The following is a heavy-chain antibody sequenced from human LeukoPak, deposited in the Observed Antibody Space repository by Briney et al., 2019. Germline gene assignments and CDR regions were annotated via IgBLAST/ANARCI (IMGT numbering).Heavy chain of an antibody. D-gene: IGHD6-19*01. J-gene: IGHJ4*02. V-gene: IGHV3-21*01. CDR3: ARSTGEGVPGEGS. Sequence: PGGSLRLSCAASGFTFSSYSMNWVRQAPGKGLEWVSSISSSSYIYYADSVKGRFTISRDNAKNSLYLQMNSLRAEDTSVYYCARSTGEGVPGEGSWGQGTLVTVSS. CDR1: GFTFSSYS. CDR2: ISSSSYI.